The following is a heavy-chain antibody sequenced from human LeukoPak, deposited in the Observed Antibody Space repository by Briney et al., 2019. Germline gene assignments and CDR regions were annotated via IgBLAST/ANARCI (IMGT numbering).Heavy chain of an antibody. J-gene: IGHJ4*02. CDR1: GVNVSNNY. V-gene: IGHV3-53*01. D-gene: IGHD5-18*01. CDR2: IYTSGNT. Sequence: GGSLRLSCAASGVNVSNNYMSWVRQAPGKGLEWVSVIYTSGNTHYADSVEGRFTISRDNSKNTLYLQMNSLRVEDTAVYYCARGKYTAVFDYWGQGTLVIVSS. CDR3: ARGKYTAVFDY.